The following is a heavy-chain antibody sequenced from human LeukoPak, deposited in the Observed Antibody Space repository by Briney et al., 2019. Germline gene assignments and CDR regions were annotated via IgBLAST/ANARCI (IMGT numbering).Heavy chain of an antibody. CDR2: INDSGST. CDR3: ARLRVTTGFDY. V-gene: IGHV4-34*01. Sequence: PSETLSLTCAVYGGSFSDYYWSWIRQPPGKGLEWIGEINDSGSTKYNPSLKSRVTISVDTSKNQFSLKLSSVTVADTAVYYCARLRVTTGFDYWDQGIPVTVSS. CDR1: GGSFSDYY. D-gene: IGHD2-21*02. J-gene: IGHJ4*02.